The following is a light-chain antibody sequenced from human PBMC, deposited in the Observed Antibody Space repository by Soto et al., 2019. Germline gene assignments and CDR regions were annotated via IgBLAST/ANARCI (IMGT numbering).Light chain of an antibody. CDR3: GSWDSSLSAYV. CDR1: SSNIGGNS. V-gene: IGLV1-51*01. Sequence: QSVVTQPPSVSAAPGQKVTISCSGSSSNIGGNSVSWYQQLPGTAPKLLIYDDNKRPPGIPDRFSGSKSGTSATLGITGFQTGDEADYYCGSWDSSLSAYVFGTGTKVTVL. CDR2: DDN. J-gene: IGLJ1*01.